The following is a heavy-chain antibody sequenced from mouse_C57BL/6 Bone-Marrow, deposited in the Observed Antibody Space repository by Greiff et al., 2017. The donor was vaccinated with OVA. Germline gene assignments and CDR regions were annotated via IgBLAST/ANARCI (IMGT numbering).Heavy chain of an antibody. CDR2: ISRGSSTI. D-gene: IGHD1-1*01. CDR1: GFTFSDYG. V-gene: IGHV5-17*01. Sequence: VQLQQSGGGLVKPGGSLKLSCAASGFTFSDYGMHWVRQAPEKGLEWVAYISRGSSTIYYADTVKGRFTISRDNAKNTLFLQMTSLRSEDTAMYYCARGGSSYRFAYWGQGTLVTVSA. J-gene: IGHJ3*01. CDR3: ARGGSSYRFAY.